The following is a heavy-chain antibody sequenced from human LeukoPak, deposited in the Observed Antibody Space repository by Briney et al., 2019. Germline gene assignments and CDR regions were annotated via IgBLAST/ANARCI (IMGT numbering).Heavy chain of an antibody. CDR3: VRGNGNVGGRLDP. Sequence: GGSLRLSCAASGFTFSSYWMNWVRQAPGKGLDWVSGLYAGGSTYYAGSVTGRFTISRDDSKNTLYLQMTGLRVDDTAIYYCVRGNGNVGGRLDPWGQGAWVIVSS. J-gene: IGHJ5*02. CDR1: GFTFSSYW. V-gene: IGHV3-66*01. D-gene: IGHD1-1*01. CDR2: LYAGGST.